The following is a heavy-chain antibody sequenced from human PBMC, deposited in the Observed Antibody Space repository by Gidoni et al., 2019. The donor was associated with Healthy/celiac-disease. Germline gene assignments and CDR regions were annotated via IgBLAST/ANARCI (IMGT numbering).Heavy chain of an antibody. CDR1: GFTFSSYA. J-gene: IGHJ4*02. D-gene: IGHD3-16*02. CDR2: ISGSGGST. CDR3: ASQGTRYDYVWGSYRFDY. V-gene: IGHV3-23*01. Sequence: EVQLLESGGGLVQPGGSLRLSCSASGFTFSSYAMSWVRQAPGKGLEWVSAISGSGGSTYYADSVKGRFTISRDNSKNTLYLQMNSLRAEDTAVYYCASQGTRYDYVWGSYRFDYWGQGTLVTVSS.